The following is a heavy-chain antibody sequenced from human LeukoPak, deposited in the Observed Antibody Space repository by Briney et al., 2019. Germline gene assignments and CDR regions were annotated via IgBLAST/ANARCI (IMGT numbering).Heavy chain of an antibody. D-gene: IGHD6-13*01. J-gene: IGHJ4*02. V-gene: IGHV3-74*01. CDR2: ISSDGTST. CDR3: ARVRSSSWFDY. CDR1: GFTFSSSS. Sequence: GGSLRLSCSASGFTFSSSSMHWIRRAPGKGLVWVSRISSDGTSTNYADSVKGRFIISRDNAKNTLYLQMNSLRAEDTAVYFCARVRSSSWFDYWGQGTLVAVSS.